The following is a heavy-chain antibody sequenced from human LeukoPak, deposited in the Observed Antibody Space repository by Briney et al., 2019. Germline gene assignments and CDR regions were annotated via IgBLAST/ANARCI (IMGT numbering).Heavy chain of an antibody. D-gene: IGHD2-15*01. V-gene: IGHV5-51*01. CDR2: IYPDDSYT. CDR3: ARQALGYCSGGSCYHFDY. J-gene: IGHJ4*02. CDR1: GYSFTSYW. Sequence: HGESLKISCKGSGYSFTSYWIGWVRQMPGKGLEWMGIIYPDDSYTRYSPSFQGQVTISADKSISTAYQQWSSLKASDTAIYYCARQALGYCSGGSCYHFDYWGQGTLVTVSS.